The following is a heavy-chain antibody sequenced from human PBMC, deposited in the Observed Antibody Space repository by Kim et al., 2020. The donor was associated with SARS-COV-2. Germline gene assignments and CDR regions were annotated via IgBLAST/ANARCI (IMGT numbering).Heavy chain of an antibody. CDR1: GFTFSSYS. J-gene: IGHJ6*02. CDR3: ARDSDGSGSSNSYYYYGMDV. D-gene: IGHD3-10*01. Sequence: GGSLRLSCAASGFTFSSYSMNWVRQAPGKGLEWFSYISSSSSTIYYADSVKGRFTISRDNAKNSLYLQMNSLRDEDTAVYYCARDSDGSGSSNSYYYYGMDVWGQGTTVTVSS. CDR2: ISSSSSTI. V-gene: IGHV3-48*02.